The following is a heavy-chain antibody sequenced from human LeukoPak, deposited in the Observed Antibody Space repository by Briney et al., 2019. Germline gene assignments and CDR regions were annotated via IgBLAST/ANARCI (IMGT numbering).Heavy chain of an antibody. J-gene: IGHJ1*01. Sequence: SETLSLTCTVSGGSISSSSYYWGWIRQPPGKGLEWIGSIYYSGSTYYNPSLKSRVTISVDTSKNQFSLKLSSVTAADTAVYYCARGLSPARLTYFQHWGQGTLVTVSS. CDR1: GGSISSSSYY. V-gene: IGHV4-39*01. CDR2: IYYSGST. D-gene: IGHD2-21*01. CDR3: ARGLSPARLTYFQH.